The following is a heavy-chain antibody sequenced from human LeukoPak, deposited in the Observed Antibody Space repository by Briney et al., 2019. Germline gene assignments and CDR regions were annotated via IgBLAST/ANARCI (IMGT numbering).Heavy chain of an antibody. D-gene: IGHD1-26*01. CDR2: ISYDGSNK. CDR1: GFHFSTYG. Sequence: GGSLRLSCAASGFHFSTYGMNWVRQAPGKGLEWVAVISYDGSNKYYADSVKGRFTISRDNSKNTLYLQMNSLRAEDTAVYYCARERVVGATDYYFDYWGQGTLVTVSS. CDR3: ARERVVGATDYYFDY. V-gene: IGHV3-30-3*01. J-gene: IGHJ4*02.